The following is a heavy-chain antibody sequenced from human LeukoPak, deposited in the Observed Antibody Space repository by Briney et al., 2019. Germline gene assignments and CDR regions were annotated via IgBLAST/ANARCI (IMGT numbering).Heavy chain of an antibody. V-gene: IGHV3-21*01. D-gene: IGHD2-2*01. CDR3: ARGGCSSTSCYAGDYYYYMDV. J-gene: IGHJ6*03. Sequence: GGSLRLSCAASGFTFSNHGMNWVRQAPGKGLEWVSGISPSGDITYYADSVKGRFTISRDNAKNSLYLQMNSLRAEDTAVYYCARGGCSSTSCYAGDYYYYMDVWGKGTTVTVSS. CDR1: GFTFSNHG. CDR2: ISPSGDIT.